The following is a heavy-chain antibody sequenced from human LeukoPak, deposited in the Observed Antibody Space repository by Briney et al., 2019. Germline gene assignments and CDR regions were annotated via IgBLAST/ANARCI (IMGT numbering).Heavy chain of an antibody. CDR2: ISWNSGSI. V-gene: IGHV3-9*01. J-gene: IGHJ3*02. D-gene: IGHD2-15*01. Sequence: PGRSLRLSCAASGFTFDDYAMHWVRHAPGKGLEWVSGISWNSGSIGYADSVKGRFTISRDNAKNSLYLQMNSLRAEDTALYYCAKDRRDSIDAFDIWGQGTMVTVSS. CDR3: AKDRRDSIDAFDI. CDR1: GFTFDDYA.